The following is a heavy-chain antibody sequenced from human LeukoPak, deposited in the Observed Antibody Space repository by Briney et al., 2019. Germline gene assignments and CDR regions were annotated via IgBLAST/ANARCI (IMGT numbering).Heavy chain of an antibody. CDR1: GFTFTSYA. Sequence: GSLRLSCVASGFTFTSYAMTWVRQAPGKGLEWLGETSHSGSTNYNPSLESRVSISVDTSKQQFSLKVTSVTAADTAVYFCARKYCSTTSCYYAFDVWGQGTMVTVSS. D-gene: IGHD2-2*01. J-gene: IGHJ3*01. CDR3: ARKYCSTTSCYYAFDV. V-gene: IGHV4-34*01. CDR2: TSHSGST.